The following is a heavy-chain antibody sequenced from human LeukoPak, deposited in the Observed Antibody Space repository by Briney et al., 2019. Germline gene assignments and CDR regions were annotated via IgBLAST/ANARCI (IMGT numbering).Heavy chain of an antibody. CDR1: GGSISSHY. CDR2: IYTSGNT. J-gene: IGHJ6*03. Sequence: PSETLSLTCSVSGGSISSHYWSWIRQPAGKGLEWIGRIYTSGNTNYNPSLKSRVTISVDNSKNELSLKLTSVTAADTAVYYCARLQFYYDGSGYYGYYYMDVWGKGTTVTVSS. D-gene: IGHD3-22*01. CDR3: ARLQFYYDGSGYYGYYYMDV. V-gene: IGHV4-4*07.